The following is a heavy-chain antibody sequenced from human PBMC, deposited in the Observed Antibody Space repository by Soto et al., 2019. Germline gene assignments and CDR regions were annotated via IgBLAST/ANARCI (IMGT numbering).Heavy chain of an antibody. CDR2: ISVFSGKT. V-gene: IGHV1-18*04. D-gene: IGHD3-10*01. CDR3: ARSSISMDRGFIITGRGDAFDI. CDR1: GYIFTSYG. Sequence: ASVKVSCKASGYIFTSYGISWVRQAPGQGLEWMGWISVFSGKTNYAQKVEGRVTVTTDTSTRTAYMELRSLRSDDTAVYYCARSSISMDRGFIITGRGDAFDIWGQGTMVTVSS. J-gene: IGHJ3*02.